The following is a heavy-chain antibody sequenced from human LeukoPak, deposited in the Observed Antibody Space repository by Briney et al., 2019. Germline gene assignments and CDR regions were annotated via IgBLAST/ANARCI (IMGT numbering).Heavy chain of an antibody. CDR3: ARGKSSVWRVGLCMDV. V-gene: IGHV1-46*01. CDR1: GYSFTNYY. Sequence: ASVKVSCKASGYSFTNYYMHWVRQAPGQGLEWMGLIYPSAGTTTYAQKFQGRVTVTRDTSTSTVYMDLSSLKSEDTAVYDCARGKSSVWRVGLCMDVWGQGTTVTVSS. J-gene: IGHJ6*02. D-gene: IGHD6-19*01. CDR2: IYPSAGTT.